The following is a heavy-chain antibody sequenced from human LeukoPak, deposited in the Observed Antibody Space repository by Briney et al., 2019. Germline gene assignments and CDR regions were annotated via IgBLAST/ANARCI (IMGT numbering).Heavy chain of an antibody. CDR2: ISNNGGYA. D-gene: IGHD2-15*01. CDR3: AKQLGYCSDGSCYFPY. V-gene: IGHV3-23*01. Sequence: GGSLRLSCAASGFTFSNYAMSWVRQAPGKGLERVSAISNNGGYAYYADSVQGRFTISRDNSKSTLCLQMNSLRAEDTAVYYCAKQLGYCSDGSCYFPYWGQGTLVTVSS. J-gene: IGHJ4*02. CDR1: GFTFSNYA.